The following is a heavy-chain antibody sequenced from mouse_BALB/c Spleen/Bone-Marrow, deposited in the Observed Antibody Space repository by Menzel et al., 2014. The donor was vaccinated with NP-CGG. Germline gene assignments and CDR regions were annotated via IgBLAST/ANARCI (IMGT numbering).Heavy chain of an antibody. CDR1: GFTLSSYT. Sequence: VQRVESGGGLVKPGGSLKLSCAASGFTLSSYTMSWVRQTPEKRLEWVATISSGGGNTYYPDSMKGRFTISRDNAKNNLYLQMSSLRSEDTALYYCARAYYRYPFDYWGQGTTLTVSS. D-gene: IGHD2-14*01. CDR3: ARAYYRYPFDY. V-gene: IGHV5-9*03. J-gene: IGHJ2*01. CDR2: ISSGGGNT.